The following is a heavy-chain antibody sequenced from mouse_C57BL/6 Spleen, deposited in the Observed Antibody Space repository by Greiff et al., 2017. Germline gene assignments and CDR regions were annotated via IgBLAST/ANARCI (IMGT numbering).Heavy chain of an antibody. CDR2: IDPSDSET. J-gene: IGHJ1*03. D-gene: IGHD1-1*01. V-gene: IGHV1-52*01. CDR1: GYTFTSYW. Sequence: QVQLQQSGAELVRPGSSVKLSCKASGYTFTSYWMHWVKQRPIQGLEWIGNIDPSDSETHYPQKFKGKATLTVDKSTSTAYTQLSCLTSEGSAVYYCARVGYYGSSPYWYFDVWGTGTTVTVAS. CDR3: ARVGYYGSSPYWYFDV.